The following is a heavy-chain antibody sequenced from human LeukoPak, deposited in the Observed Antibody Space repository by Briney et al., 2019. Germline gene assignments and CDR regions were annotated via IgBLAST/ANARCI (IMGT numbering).Heavy chain of an antibody. V-gene: IGHV4-34*01. J-gene: IGHJ5*02. CDR1: GGSFSGYY. Sequence: PSETLSLTCAVYGGSFSGYYWSWIRQPPGKGLEWIGEINHSGSTNYNPSLKSRVTISVDTSKNQFSLKLSSVTAADTAVYYCARGLRRYYGSGSYCNNNNWFDPWGQGTLVTVSS. CDR2: INHSGST. CDR3: ARGLRRYYGSGSYCNNNNWFDP. D-gene: IGHD3-10*01.